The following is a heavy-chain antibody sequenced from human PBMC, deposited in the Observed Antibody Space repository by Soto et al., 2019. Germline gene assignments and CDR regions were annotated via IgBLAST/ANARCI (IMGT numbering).Heavy chain of an antibody. CDR1: GYTFTSYD. D-gene: IGHD3-10*01. Sequence: ASVKVSCKASGYTFTSYDINWVRQATGQGLEWMGWMNPNSGNTGYAQKFQGRVTMTRNTSISTAYMELSSLRSEDTAVYYCARGHYYGSGSDYYYYMDVWGKGTTVTVSS. CDR2: MNPNSGNT. V-gene: IGHV1-8*01. CDR3: ARGHYYGSGSDYYYYMDV. J-gene: IGHJ6*03.